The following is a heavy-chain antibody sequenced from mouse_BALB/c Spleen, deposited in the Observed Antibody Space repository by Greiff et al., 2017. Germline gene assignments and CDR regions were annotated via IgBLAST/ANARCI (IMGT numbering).Heavy chain of an antibody. CDR3: ARHHGSSGWYFDV. CDR1: GFAFSSYD. CDR2: ISSGGGST. D-gene: IGHD1-1*01. V-gene: IGHV5-12-1*01. Sequence: EVKLEESGGGLVKPGGSLKLSCAASGFAFSSYDMSWVRQTPEKRLEWVAYISSGGGSTYYPDTVKGRFTISRDNAKNTLYLQMSSLKSEDTAMYYCARHHGSSGWYFDVWGAGTTVTVSS. J-gene: IGHJ1*01.